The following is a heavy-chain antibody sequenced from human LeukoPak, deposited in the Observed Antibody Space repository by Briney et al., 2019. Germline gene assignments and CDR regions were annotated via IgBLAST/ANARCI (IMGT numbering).Heavy chain of an antibody. Sequence: SGGSLRLSCAASGFTFSSYSMNWVRQAPGKGLEWVSSISSSSSYIYYADSVKGRFTISRDNAKNSLYLQMNSLRAEDTAVYYCARGLTAAAYGGYWGQGTLVTVSS. CDR3: ARGLTAAAYGGY. D-gene: IGHD2-2*01. CDR1: GFTFSSYS. J-gene: IGHJ4*02. CDR2: ISSSSSYI. V-gene: IGHV3-21*01.